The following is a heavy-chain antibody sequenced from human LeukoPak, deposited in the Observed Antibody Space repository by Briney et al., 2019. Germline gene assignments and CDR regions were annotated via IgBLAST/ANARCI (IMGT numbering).Heavy chain of an antibody. V-gene: IGHV1-18*01. J-gene: IGHJ4*02. Sequence: ASVKVSCKASGYTFTSYGISWVRQAPGQGLEWMGWISAYNGNTNYAQKLQGRVTITRDTSINTVYMELSSLRSEDTAVYYCAKHYETTFDYWGQGTLVTVSS. CDR1: GYTFTSYG. CDR2: ISAYNGNT. CDR3: AKHYETTFDY. D-gene: IGHD3-3*01.